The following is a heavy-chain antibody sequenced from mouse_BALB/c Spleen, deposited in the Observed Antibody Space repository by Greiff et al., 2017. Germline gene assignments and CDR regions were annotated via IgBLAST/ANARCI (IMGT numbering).Heavy chain of an antibody. V-gene: IGHV1-74*01. CDR3: ASYDRYDCDY. Sequence: VQLQQPGAELVRPGASVKLSCKASGYSFTSYWMNWVKQRPGQGLEWIGMIHPSDSDTRLNQKFKDKATLTVDKSSSTAYMQLSSPTSEDSAVYYCASYDRYDCDYWGQGTTLTVSS. D-gene: IGHD2-14*01. CDR1: GYSFTSYW. J-gene: IGHJ2*01. CDR2: IHPSDSDT.